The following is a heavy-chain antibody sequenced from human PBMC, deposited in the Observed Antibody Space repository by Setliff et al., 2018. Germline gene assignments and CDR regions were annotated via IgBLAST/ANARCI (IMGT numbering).Heavy chain of an antibody. CDR2: ISAYNGYI. CDR1: GYTFTSSG. D-gene: IGHD2-15*01. Sequence: GASVKVSCKASGYTFTSSGISWVRQAPGQGLEWMGWISAYNGYIVYAQKLQGRVTMTTDTSTTTAYMELKNLRSDDTAVYFCARGRGPDIVVTIPGDYWGQGTQVTVSS. J-gene: IGHJ4*02. V-gene: IGHV1-18*01. CDR3: ARGRGPDIVVTIPGDY.